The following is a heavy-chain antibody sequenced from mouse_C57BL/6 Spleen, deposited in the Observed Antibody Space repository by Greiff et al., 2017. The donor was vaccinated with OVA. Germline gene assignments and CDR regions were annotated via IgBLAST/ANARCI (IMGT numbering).Heavy chain of an antibody. CDR2: IDPETGGT. CDR1: GYTFTDYE. V-gene: IGHV1-15*01. Sequence: VQLQQSGAELVRPGASVTLSCKASGYTFTDYEMHWVKQTPVHGLEWIGAIDPETGGTAYNQKFKGKAILTADKSSSTAYMELRSLTSEDSAVYYCTRLTHYAMDYWGKGTSVTVSS. CDR3: TRLTHYAMDY. D-gene: IGHD4-1*01. J-gene: IGHJ4*01.